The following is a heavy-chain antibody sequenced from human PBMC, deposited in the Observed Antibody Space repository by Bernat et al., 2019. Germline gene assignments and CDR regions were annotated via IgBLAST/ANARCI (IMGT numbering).Heavy chain of an antibody. CDR2: IYHSGST. V-gene: IGHV4-4*02. CDR3: ARERKNGGNQLVGWFDP. J-gene: IGHJ5*02. CDR1: GGSISSSNW. D-gene: IGHD2-2*01. Sequence: QVQLQESGPGLVKPSETLSLTCTVSGGSISSSNWWSWVRQPPGKGLEWIGEIYHSGSTNYNPSLKSRVTISVDKSKNQFSLKLSSVTAADTAVYYCARERKNGGNQLVGWFDPWGQGTLVTISS.